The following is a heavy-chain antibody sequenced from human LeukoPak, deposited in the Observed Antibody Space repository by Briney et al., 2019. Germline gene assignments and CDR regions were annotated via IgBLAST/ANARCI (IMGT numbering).Heavy chain of an antibody. CDR3: ARLSYGDYGVLWYFDL. Sequence: GGSLRLSCAASGFTFSSYSMNWVRQAPRKGLEWVSSISSSSSYIYYADSVKGRFTISRDNAKNSLYLQMNSLRGEDTAMYYCARLSYGDYGVLWYFDLWGRGTLVTVSS. V-gene: IGHV3-21*01. CDR2: ISSSSSYI. D-gene: IGHD4-17*01. CDR1: GFTFSSYS. J-gene: IGHJ2*01.